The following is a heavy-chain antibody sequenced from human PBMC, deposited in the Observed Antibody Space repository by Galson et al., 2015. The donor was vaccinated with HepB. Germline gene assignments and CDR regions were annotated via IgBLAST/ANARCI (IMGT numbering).Heavy chain of an antibody. CDR3: AKGRLYYYDSSGHDAFDI. CDR1: GFTFSSYA. J-gene: IGHJ3*02. V-gene: IGHV3-23*01. Sequence: SLRLSCAASGFTFSSYAMSWVRQAPGKGLEWVSAISGSGGSTYYADSVKGRFTISRDNSKNALYLQMDSLRAEDTAVHYCAKGRLYYYDSSGHDAFDIWGQGTMVTVSS. CDR2: ISGSGGST. D-gene: IGHD3-22*01.